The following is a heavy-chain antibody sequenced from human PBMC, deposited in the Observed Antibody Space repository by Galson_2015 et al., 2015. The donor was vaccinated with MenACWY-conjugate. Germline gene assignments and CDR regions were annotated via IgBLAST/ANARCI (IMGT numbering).Heavy chain of an antibody. D-gene: IGHD6-19*01. J-gene: IGHJ4*02. V-gene: IGHV3-30*03. Sequence: SLRLSCAASGFTFSSHGMHWVRQSPGKGLEWVAFISFAGSNEYYADSLKGRITISRDNAKNTLYLQMNNLRPEDSGVYFCARKSRESGGWNGCVGFWGQGALVSVSS. CDR1: GFTFSSHG. CDR3: ARKSRESGGWNGCVGF. CDR2: ISFAGSNE.